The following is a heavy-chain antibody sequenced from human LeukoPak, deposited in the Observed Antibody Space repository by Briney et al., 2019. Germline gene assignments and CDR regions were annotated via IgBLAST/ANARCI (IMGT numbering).Heavy chain of an antibody. CDR3: ARGLSFYSGSPRPYFDY. CDR1: GGSISSGSYS. J-gene: IGHJ4*02. V-gene: IGHV4-61*02. CDR2: IYTSGST. D-gene: IGHD1-26*01. Sequence: SETLSLTCTVSGGSISSGSYSWSWIRQPAGKGLEWIGRIYTSGSTNYNPSLKSRLTISVDTSKNQFSLKLSSVTAADTAVYICARGLSFYSGSPRPYFDYWGQGTLVTVSS.